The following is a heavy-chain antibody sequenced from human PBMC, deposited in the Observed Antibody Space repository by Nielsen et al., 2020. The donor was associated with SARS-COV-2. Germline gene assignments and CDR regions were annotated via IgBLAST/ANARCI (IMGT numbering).Heavy chain of an antibody. J-gene: IGHJ6*02. CDR2: ISASNGNT. CDR3: ARTDELELLYGMDV. V-gene: IGHV1-18*01. Sequence: ASVKVSCKASGYSVTSYGISGVRQAPGQGLEWMGWISASNGNTHYAQKLQGRVTMTTDTSTSTAYMELRSLRSDDTAVYYCARTDELELLYGMDVWGQGTTVTVSS. CDR1: GYSVTSYG. D-gene: IGHD1-7*01.